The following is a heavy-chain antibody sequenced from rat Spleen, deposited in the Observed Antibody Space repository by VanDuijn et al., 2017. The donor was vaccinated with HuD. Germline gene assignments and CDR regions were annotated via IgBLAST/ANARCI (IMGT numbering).Heavy chain of an antibody. D-gene: IGHD1-2*01. Sequence: EVQLVESGGGLVQPGRSLKLSCAASGFTFRNYGMAWVRQAPTKGLEWVASISTGGGNIYYRDSVKGRFTISRDNAKSTLYLQMNSLRSEDTATYYCTRDGSSSYVMDAWGQGASVTVSS. CDR3: TRDGSSSYVMDA. CDR1: GFTFRNYG. J-gene: IGHJ4*01. V-gene: IGHV5S13*01. CDR2: ISTGGGNI.